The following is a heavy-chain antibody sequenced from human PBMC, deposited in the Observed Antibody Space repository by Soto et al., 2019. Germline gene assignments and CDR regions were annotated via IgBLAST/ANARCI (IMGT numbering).Heavy chain of an antibody. CDR1: GGSISSYF. D-gene: IGHD6-13*01. CDR3: ARDLAAVPRAFDY. CDR2: VYYTGTT. Sequence: SETLSLTCTVSGGSISSYFYIWVRQPPGKGLEWIGSVYYTGTTDYNPSLKSRVTISVDTSKTQFSLNLKSVTAADTAVYYCARDLAAVPRAFDYWGRGTLVTVSS. J-gene: IGHJ4*02. V-gene: IGHV4-59*01.